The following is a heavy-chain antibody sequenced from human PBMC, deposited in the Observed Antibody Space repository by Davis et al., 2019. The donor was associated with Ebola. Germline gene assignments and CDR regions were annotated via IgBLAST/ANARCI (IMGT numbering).Heavy chain of an antibody. Sequence: AASVKVSCKVSGYRLTELSMHWVRQAPGKGLEWMGGFDPEDGDTIYAQNFQGRVSMTEDTSTATAYMELSSLRSEDTAVYYCAAVVVPPDISRAHYYVYGMDVWGQGTTVTVSS. J-gene: IGHJ6*02. CDR2: FDPEDGDT. CDR3: AAVVVPPDISRAHYYVYGMDV. V-gene: IGHV1-24*01. D-gene: IGHD2-2*02. CDR1: GYRLTELS.